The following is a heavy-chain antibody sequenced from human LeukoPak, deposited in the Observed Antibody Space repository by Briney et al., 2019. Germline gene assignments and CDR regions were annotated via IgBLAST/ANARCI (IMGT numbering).Heavy chain of an antibody. Sequence: GGSLRLFCAASGLTFSSYGMRWVRQAPGKGLEWVTSNSSTGGTTFYADSVKGRFTISRDNSKNTLYLQMNSLRAEDTAIYYCAKNGDRGAYCTGGTCYPYFYYYMDVWGKGTTVTI. V-gene: IGHV3-23*01. CDR2: NSSTGGTT. CDR1: GLTFSSYG. J-gene: IGHJ6*03. D-gene: IGHD2-15*01. CDR3: AKNGDRGAYCTGGTCYPYFYYYMDV.